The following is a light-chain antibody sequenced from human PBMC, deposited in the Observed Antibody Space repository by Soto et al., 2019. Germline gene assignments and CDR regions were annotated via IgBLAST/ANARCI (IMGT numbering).Light chain of an antibody. CDR3: CSPADGGTLV. CDR2: EAT. CDR1: TRDVGKNKF. J-gene: IGLJ3*02. Sequence: QAVVTQPASVSGSPGQSITISCTGTTRDVGKNKFVSWYQQHAGEVPKLMIYEATKRPSGVPIRFSGSKSGVTASLTISGLQADDEADYYCCSPADGGTLVFGGGTKLTVL. V-gene: IGLV2-23*01.